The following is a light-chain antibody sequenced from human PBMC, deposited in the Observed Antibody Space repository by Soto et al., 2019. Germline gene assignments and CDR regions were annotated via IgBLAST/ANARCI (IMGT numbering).Light chain of an antibody. Sequence: EIVLTQSPGTLSLSPRERSALSCMASQSVSNNYLAWYQQKPGQAPRLLIYGASNRATGIPDSLSGSGSGTDFPLTISRMAPEDSAVYYCQQYGSSGTFGQGTQVDIK. CDR3: QQYGSSGT. CDR2: GAS. V-gene: IGKV3-20*01. J-gene: IGKJ1*01. CDR1: QSVSNNY.